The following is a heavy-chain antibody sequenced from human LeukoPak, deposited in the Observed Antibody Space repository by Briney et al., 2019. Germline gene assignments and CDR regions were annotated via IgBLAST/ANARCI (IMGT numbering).Heavy chain of an antibody. J-gene: IGHJ4*02. CDR2: SSCNRCSI. Sequence: PGGSLRLSCPASGFTFDDYAMHWVRPAPGKGLEWVSGSSCNRCSIGYAESVKGRFTISRDNAKNSLYLQMNSLRAEDTALYYCAKDISGYEGGRFDYWGQGTLVTVSS. V-gene: IGHV3-9*01. CDR1: GFTFDDYA. D-gene: IGHD5-12*01. CDR3: AKDISGYEGGRFDY.